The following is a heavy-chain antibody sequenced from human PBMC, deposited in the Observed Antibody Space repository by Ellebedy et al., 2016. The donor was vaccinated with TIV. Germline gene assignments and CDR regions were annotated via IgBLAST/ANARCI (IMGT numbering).Heavy chain of an antibody. CDR2: IFHSGRT. Sequence: MPSETLSLTCAIAGGSLDSGSWWSWVRQSPGKGLEWIGEIFHSGRTNYNPSLKSRVTMSLDASKNQFSLKLSSVTAADTAVYYCARADYGDYGAYYYGLDVWGQGTTVTVSS. CDR1: GGSLDSGSW. V-gene: IGHV4-4*02. J-gene: IGHJ6*02. CDR3: ARADYGDYGAYYYGLDV. D-gene: IGHD4-17*01.